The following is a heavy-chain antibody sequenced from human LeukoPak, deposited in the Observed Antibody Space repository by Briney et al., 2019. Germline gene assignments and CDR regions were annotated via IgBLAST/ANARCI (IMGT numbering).Heavy chain of an antibody. J-gene: IGHJ6*02. V-gene: IGHV3-30*18. CDR2: ISYDGSNK. Sequence: GGSLRLSCAASGFTFSSYGMHWVRQAPGKGLEWVAVISYDGSNKYYADSVKGRFTISRDNSKSTLYLQMNSLRAEDTAVYYCAKDGGETIRATYYYYGMDVWGQGTTVTVSS. CDR1: GFTFSSYG. D-gene: IGHD2-15*01. CDR3: AKDGGETIRATYYYYGMDV.